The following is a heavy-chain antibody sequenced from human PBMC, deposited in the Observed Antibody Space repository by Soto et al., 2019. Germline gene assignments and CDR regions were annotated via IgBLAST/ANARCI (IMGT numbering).Heavy chain of an antibody. CDR1: GYTFTSYY. V-gene: IGHV1-46*03. D-gene: IGHD3-3*01. CDR2: INPSGGST. J-gene: IGHJ6*03. CDR3: ARGYDFWTGYYYMDV. Sequence: QVQLVQSGAEVKKPGASVKVSCKASGYTFTSYYMHWVRQAPGQGLEGMGIINPSGGSTSYAQKFQGRVTMTRDTSTSTVYMELSSLRSEDTGVYYCARGYDFWTGYYYMDVWGKGTTVTVSS.